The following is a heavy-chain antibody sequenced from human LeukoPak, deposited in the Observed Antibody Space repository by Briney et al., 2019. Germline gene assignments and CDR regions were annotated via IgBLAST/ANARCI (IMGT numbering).Heavy chain of an antibody. CDR2: IKQGGNEK. CDR1: GFTFSSYW. Sequence: GGSLRLSCAASGFTFSSYWMSWVRQAPGKGLEWVANIKQGGNEKYYVDSVKGRFTISRGNAKNSLYLQMNSLRAEDTAVYYCARNCGGDCSWGQGTLVTVSS. J-gene: IGHJ5*02. CDR3: ARNCGGDCS. D-gene: IGHD2-21*02. V-gene: IGHV3-7*03.